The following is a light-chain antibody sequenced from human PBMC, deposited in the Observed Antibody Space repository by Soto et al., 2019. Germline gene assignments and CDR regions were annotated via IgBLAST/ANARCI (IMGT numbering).Light chain of an antibody. J-gene: IGKJ4*01. Sequence: DIQMTQSPSSLSASVGDRVTITCRASQDISNSLAWYQQKPGKVPKVLIYAASILQSGVPARFSGSGSGTDFTLTIGSLQPEDVATYYCQKYNSAPLTFGGGTKVEI. CDR3: QKYNSAPLT. V-gene: IGKV1-27*01. CDR2: AAS. CDR1: QDISNS.